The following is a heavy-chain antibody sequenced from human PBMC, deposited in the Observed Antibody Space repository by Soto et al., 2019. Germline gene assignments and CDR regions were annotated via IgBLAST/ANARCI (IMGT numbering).Heavy chain of an antibody. CDR3: AHISSPDYCYGMDV. V-gene: IGHV2-5*02. D-gene: IGHD6-6*01. CDR1: GFSLSTSGVG. Sequence: QITLKESGPALVKPTQTITLTCTFSGFSLSTSGVGVGWICQPPEKALEWLALIYWDDDKRYSPSLKSRLTITKDTSKSQVVLTMTNMDPVDTATYYCAHISSPDYCYGMDVWGQGTTVTVSS. J-gene: IGHJ6*02. CDR2: IYWDDDK.